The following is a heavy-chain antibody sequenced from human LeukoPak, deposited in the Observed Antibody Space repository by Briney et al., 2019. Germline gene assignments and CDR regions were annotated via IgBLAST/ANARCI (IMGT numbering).Heavy chain of an antibody. CDR1: GGSFSGYY. CDR3: ARVDLLWFGELFGWFDP. CDR2: INHSGST. Sequence: SETLSLTCAVYGGSFSGYYWSWIRQPPGKGLEWIGEINHSGSTNYNPSLKGRVTISVDTSKNQFSLKLSSVTAADTAVYYCARVDLLWFGELFGWFDPWGQGTLVTVSS. D-gene: IGHD3-10*01. J-gene: IGHJ5*02. V-gene: IGHV4-34*01.